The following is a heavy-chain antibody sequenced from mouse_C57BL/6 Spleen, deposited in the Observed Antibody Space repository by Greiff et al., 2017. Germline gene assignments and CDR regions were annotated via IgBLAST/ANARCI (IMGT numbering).Heavy chain of an antibody. D-gene: IGHD4-1*01. J-gene: IGHJ2*01. CDR3: SRCGTGSDYLDY. V-gene: IGHV1-15*01. CDR1: GYTFTDYE. Sequence: VQLQQSGAELVRPGASVTLSCKASGYTFTDYEMHWVKQTPVHGLEWIGAIVPETGGTAYNQKFKGKAILTADKSSSTAYMELRSLTSEDSAFYYCSRCGTGSDYLDYWGKGTTLTVSS. CDR2: IVPETGGT.